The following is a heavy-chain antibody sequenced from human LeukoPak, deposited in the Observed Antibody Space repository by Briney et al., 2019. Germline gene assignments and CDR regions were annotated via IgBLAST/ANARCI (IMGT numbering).Heavy chain of an antibody. V-gene: IGHV3-74*01. J-gene: IGHJ4*02. CDR3: ARDGAPYYDILTLAY. D-gene: IGHD3-9*01. CDR2: VNSDGSRT. CDR1: GFTFSGYW. Sequence: GGSLRLSCAASGFTFSGYWIHWVRQAPVKGLEWVSRVNSDGSRTDYADSVKGRFTISRDNSKNTLYLQMNSLRAEDTAVYYCARDGAPYYDILTLAYWGQGTLVTVSS.